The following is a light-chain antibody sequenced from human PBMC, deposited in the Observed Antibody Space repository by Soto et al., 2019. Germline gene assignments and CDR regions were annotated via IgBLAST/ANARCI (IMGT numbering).Light chain of an antibody. CDR3: QQRSIWPWL. V-gene: IGKV3-11*01. CDR1: QSVSNY. Sequence: EIVLTQSPATLSLSPGERATLSCWASQSVSNYFVWYQQKPGQAPRLLIYDASKRGTGIPARFSGSGSGTDFTLTISILEPEDFAVYYCQQRSIWPWLFGHGTK. CDR2: DAS. J-gene: IGKJ1*01.